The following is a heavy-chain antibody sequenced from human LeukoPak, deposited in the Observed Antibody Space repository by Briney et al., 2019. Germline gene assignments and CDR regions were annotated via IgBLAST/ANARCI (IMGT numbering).Heavy chain of an antibody. CDR2: VSPSGDIT. V-gene: IGHV3-23*01. Sequence: PGGSLRLSCAASEFHFSTHGMNWVRQAPGKGLEWVSGVSPSGDITYYADSVMSRFTISRDNRKSTVSLQMNSLRAEDTALYYCVRDLDWGAFDVWGQGTMVTVSS. CDR1: EFHFSTHG. J-gene: IGHJ3*01. D-gene: IGHD3/OR15-3a*01. CDR3: VRDLDWGAFDV.